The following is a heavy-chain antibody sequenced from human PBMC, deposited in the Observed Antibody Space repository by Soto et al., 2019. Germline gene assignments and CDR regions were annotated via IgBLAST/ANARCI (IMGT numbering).Heavy chain of an antibody. CDR1: GGSISSYY. V-gene: IGHV4-4*07. Sequence: TLSLTCTVSGGSISSYYWSWIRQPAGKGLQWIGRIYTSGSTNYNPSLKSRVTMSVDTSKNQFSLKLSSVTAADTAVYYCARACSSTSCYDVFDSWGQGTLVTVSS. J-gene: IGHJ4*02. D-gene: IGHD2-2*01. CDR2: IYTSGST. CDR3: ARACSSTSCYDVFDS.